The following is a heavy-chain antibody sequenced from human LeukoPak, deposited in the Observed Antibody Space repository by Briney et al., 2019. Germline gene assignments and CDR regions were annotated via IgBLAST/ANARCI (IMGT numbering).Heavy chain of an antibody. D-gene: IGHD6-19*01. CDR3: ATAIAVAGRDY. CDR2: INSDGSST. Sequence: GGSLRLSCAASGFTFSSYWMHWVRQAPGKGLVWVSRINSDGSSTSYADSVKGRFTISRDNAKNTLYLQMDSLRAEDTAVYYCATAIAVAGRDYWGQGTLVTVSS. V-gene: IGHV3-74*01. CDR1: GFTFSSYW. J-gene: IGHJ4*02.